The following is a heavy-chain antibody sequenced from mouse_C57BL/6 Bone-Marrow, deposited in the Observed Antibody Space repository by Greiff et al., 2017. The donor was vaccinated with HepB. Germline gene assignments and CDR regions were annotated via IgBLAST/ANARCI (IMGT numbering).Heavy chain of an antibody. CDR3: APLLPYYYAMDY. Sequence: VQLQQSGPELVKPGASVKISCKASGYTFTDYYMNWVKQSHGKSLEWIGDINPNNGGTSYNQKFKGKATLTVDKSSSTAYMELRSLTSEDSAVYYCAPLLPYYYAMDYWGQGTSVTVSS. CDR1: GYTFTDYY. V-gene: IGHV1-26*01. CDR2: INPNNGGT. J-gene: IGHJ4*01. D-gene: IGHD1-1*01.